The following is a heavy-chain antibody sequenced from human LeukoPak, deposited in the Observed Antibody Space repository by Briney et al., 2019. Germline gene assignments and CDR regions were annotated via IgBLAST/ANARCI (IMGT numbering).Heavy chain of an antibody. CDR1: GFTFSSYA. CDR2: ISGSDVTT. CDR3: AKDQKATYGSGSAEEGDY. J-gene: IGHJ4*02. D-gene: IGHD3-10*01. Sequence: GGSLRLSCAASGFTFSSYAMSWVRQAPGKGLEWVSGISGSDVTTYSADSVKGRFTIYKDNSRYTLYLQMNSLRVEDTAIYFFAKDQKATYGSGSAEEGDYWGEGTRVTVSS. V-gene: IGHV3-23*01.